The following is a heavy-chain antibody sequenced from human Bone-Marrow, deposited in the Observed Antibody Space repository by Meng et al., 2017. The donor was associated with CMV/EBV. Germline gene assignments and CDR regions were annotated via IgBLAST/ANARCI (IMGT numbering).Heavy chain of an antibody. CDR2: INPNSGGT. V-gene: IGHV1-2*02. CDR3: ARAKITMVRGGNWFDP. CDR1: GYTFTGYY. D-gene: IGHD3-10*01. J-gene: IGHJ5*02. Sequence: ASVKVSCKASGYTFTGYYMHWVRQAPGQGLEWMGWINPNSGGTNYGQKFQGRVTMTRDTSISTAYMALSRLRSDDTAVYYCARAKITMVRGGNWFDPWGQGILVTVSS.